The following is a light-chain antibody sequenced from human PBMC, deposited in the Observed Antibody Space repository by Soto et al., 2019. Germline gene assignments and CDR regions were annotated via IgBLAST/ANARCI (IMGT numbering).Light chain of an antibody. Sequence: QSALTQPASVSGSPGQSITISRTGTSSDLGGYNYVSWYQQHPGKAPKLMIYDVSNRPSGVSNRFSGSKSGNTASLTISGLQAEDEADYYCSSYTSSSTLVVFGGGTKLTVL. CDR3: SSYTSSSTLVV. J-gene: IGLJ2*01. CDR2: DVS. V-gene: IGLV2-14*01. CDR1: SSDLGGYNY.